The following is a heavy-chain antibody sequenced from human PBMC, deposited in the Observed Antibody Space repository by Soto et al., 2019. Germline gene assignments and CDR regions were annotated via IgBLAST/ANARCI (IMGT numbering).Heavy chain of an antibody. CDR3: ANYIRTGTTPDRGY. Sequence: ASVKVSCKTSGYTFSGFYIHWVRQAPGQGLESMGWIYPDSGGTDYAQKFQGRVTMTRDTSISTAYMELSRLRSDDTAVYYCANYIRTGTTPDRGYWGQGTLVTV. CDR1: GYTFSGFY. D-gene: IGHD1-7*01. J-gene: IGHJ4*02. CDR2: IYPDSGGT. V-gene: IGHV1-2*02.